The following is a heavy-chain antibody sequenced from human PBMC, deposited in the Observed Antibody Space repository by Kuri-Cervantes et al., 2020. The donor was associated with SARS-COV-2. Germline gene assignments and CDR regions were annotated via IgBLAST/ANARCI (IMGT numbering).Heavy chain of an antibody. D-gene: IGHD3-3*01. CDR1: GFTFSSYS. Sequence: GESLKISCAASGFTFSSYSMNWVRQAPGKGLEWVANIKQDGSTKYYVDSVKGRFTISRDNAKNSLYLQMNSLRSEDTAVYYCARDRKYYDFWSGPNYYMDVWGKGTTVTVSS. J-gene: IGHJ6*03. CDR2: IKQDGSTK. V-gene: IGHV3-7*01. CDR3: ARDRKYYDFWSGPNYYMDV.